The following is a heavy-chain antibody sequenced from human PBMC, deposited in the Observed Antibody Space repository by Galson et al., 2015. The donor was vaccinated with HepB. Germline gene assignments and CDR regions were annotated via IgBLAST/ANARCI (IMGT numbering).Heavy chain of an antibody. V-gene: IGHV3-33*08. CDR1: GFTFSSYG. D-gene: IGHD6-6*01. CDR3: AREGKQLGIYYYYYMDV. Sequence: SLRLSCAASGFTFSSYGMHWVRQAPGKGLEWVAVIWYDGSNKYYADSVKGRFTISRDNSKNTLYLQVNSLRAEDTAVYYCAREGKQLGIYYYYYMDVWGKGTTVTVSS. J-gene: IGHJ6*03. CDR2: IWYDGSNK.